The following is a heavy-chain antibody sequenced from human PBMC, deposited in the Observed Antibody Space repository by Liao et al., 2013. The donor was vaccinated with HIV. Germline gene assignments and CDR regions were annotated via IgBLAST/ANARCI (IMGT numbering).Heavy chain of an antibody. Sequence: QVQLQESGPGLVKPSETLSLTCTVSGDSISSYYWSWIRQPPGKGLEWIGYIHYSGSTNYNPSLKSRVTISLDTSKNQFSLKMSSVTAADTAVYYCAKEHRGSYSFDYWGQGTQVTVSS. CDR3: AKEHRGSYSFDY. D-gene: IGHD1-26*01. CDR2: IHYSGST. V-gene: IGHV4-59*01. CDR1: GDSISSYY. J-gene: IGHJ4*02.